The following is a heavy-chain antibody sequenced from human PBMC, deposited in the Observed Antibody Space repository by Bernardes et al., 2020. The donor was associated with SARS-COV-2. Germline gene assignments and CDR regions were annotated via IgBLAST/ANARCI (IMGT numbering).Heavy chain of an antibody. CDR2: ISDSGSYT. Sequence: GGSLRLSCAASGFIFSDYYMTWIRQAPGTGLEWVSSISDSGSYTNYADSVRGRFTISRDNAENSLNLHMNSLRAEDTAFYYCSRGKYRVTTIDHWGPGTLVTVSS. D-gene: IGHD2-21*02. J-gene: IGHJ4*02. CDR3: SRGKYRVTTIDH. V-gene: IGHV3-11*05. CDR1: GFIFSDYY.